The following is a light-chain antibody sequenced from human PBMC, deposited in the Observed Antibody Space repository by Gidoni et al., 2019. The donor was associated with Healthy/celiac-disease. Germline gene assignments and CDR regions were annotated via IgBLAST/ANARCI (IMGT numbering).Light chain of an antibody. CDR1: QSVSSN. CDR2: GAS. Sequence: RATLSCRASQSVSSNLAWYQQKPGQAPRLLIYGASTRATGIPARFSGSGSGTEFTLTISSLQSEDFAVYYCQQYNNWPLYTFGQGPSWRSN. J-gene: IGKJ2*01. V-gene: IGKV3-15*01. CDR3: QQYNNWPLYT.